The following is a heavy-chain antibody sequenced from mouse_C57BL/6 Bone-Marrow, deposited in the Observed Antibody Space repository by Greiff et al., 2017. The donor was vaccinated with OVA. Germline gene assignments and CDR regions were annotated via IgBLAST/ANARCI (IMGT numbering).Heavy chain of an antibody. CDR2: IYPGDGDT. J-gene: IGHJ3*01. CDR1: GYAFSSSW. D-gene: IGHD2-2*01. Sequence: QVQLKESGPELVKPGASVKISCKASGYAFSSSWMNWVKQRPGKGLEWIGRIYPGDGDTNYNGKFKGKATLTADKSSSTAYMQLSSLTSEDSAVYCCATYGCSFAYWGQGTLVTVSA. CDR3: ATYGCSFAY. V-gene: IGHV1-82*01.